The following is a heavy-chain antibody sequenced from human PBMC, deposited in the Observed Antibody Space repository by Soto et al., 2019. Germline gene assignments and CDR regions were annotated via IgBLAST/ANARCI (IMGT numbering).Heavy chain of an antibody. CDR2: MNPNSGNT. Sequence: ASVKVSCKASGYTFTSYDINWVRQATGQGLEWMGWMNPNSGNTGYAQKFQGRVTMTRNTSISTAYMELSSLRSEDTAVYYCARGRTPIGDIVVVPAAKQDFQHWGQGTLVTVSS. CDR1: GYTFTSYD. CDR3: ARGRTPIGDIVVVPAAKQDFQH. J-gene: IGHJ1*01. D-gene: IGHD2-2*01. V-gene: IGHV1-8*01.